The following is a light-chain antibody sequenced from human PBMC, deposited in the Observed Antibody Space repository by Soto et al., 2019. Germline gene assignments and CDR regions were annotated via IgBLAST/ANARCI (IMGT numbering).Light chain of an antibody. Sequence: DIQMTQSTSSLSASVRDRVTITCRSSQSIGRNLNWYLQKPGKAPKLLVYAASHLQSGVPSRFSGGGSGTAFTLTISSLQPEDSATYYCQQSYNTPWTFGQGTKVDNK. J-gene: IGKJ1*01. CDR3: QQSYNTPWT. CDR2: AAS. CDR1: QSIGRN. V-gene: IGKV1-39*01.